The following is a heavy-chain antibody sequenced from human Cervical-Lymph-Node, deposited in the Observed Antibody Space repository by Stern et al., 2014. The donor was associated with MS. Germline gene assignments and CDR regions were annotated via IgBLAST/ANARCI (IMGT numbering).Heavy chain of an antibody. CDR2: IYTTGST. D-gene: IGHD5-18*01. CDR3: ARDKEDTNMAFRYFDN. J-gene: IGHJ4*02. Sequence: VQLVESGPGLVKPSQTLSLTCTVSGGSVGSGSYDWSWIRQPAGKGLEWIGRIYTTGSTYYNPSLKSRVSISIDTSKTQFPLKLTSLTAADTAVYYCARDKEDTNMAFRYFDNWGQGTLVTVSS. V-gene: IGHV4-61*02. CDR1: GGSVGSGSYD.